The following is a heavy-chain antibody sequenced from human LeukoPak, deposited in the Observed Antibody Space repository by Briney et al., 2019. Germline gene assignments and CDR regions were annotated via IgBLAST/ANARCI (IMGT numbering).Heavy chain of an antibody. D-gene: IGHD3-9*01. J-gene: IGHJ4*02. CDR2: IYYSGST. Sequence: SETLSLTCTVSGGSISSSSYYWGWIRRPPGKGLEWIGSIYYSGSTYYNPSLKSRVTISVDTSKNQFSLKLSSVTAADTAVYYCARHGNYDILTGYYAFDYWGQGTLVTVSS. V-gene: IGHV4-39*01. CDR3: ARHGNYDILTGYYAFDY. CDR1: GGSISSSSYY.